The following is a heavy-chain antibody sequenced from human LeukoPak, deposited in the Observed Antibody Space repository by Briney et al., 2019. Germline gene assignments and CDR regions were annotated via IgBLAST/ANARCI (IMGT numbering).Heavy chain of an antibody. Sequence: GGSLRLSGAASGFTLTSYAMNWVRQAPGKGLEWVSGIGGSGDNVKYADSVKGRFTISRDNSKNTLYLQMNSLRAEDTAVYYCAKANRWFRGVTPFDYWGQGTLVTVSS. CDR2: IGGSGDNV. CDR3: AKANRWFRGVTPFDY. J-gene: IGHJ4*02. V-gene: IGHV3-23*01. CDR1: GFTLTSYA. D-gene: IGHD3-10*01.